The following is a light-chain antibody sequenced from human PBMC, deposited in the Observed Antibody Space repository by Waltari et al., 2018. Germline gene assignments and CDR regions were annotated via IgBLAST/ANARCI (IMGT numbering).Light chain of an antibody. V-gene: IGLV2-14*03. CDR2: DVN. CDR3: TSFSTTSTLV. Sequence: SALTQPASVSGSPGQSITISCTGTSSDVGAYNVFWYQQHPGKAPTVMIYDVNHRPSGVSTRFSCSKSDNTASLTISGLQAEDEADYYCTSFSTTSTLVFGGGTKLTVL. J-gene: IGLJ2*01. CDR1: SSDVGAYN.